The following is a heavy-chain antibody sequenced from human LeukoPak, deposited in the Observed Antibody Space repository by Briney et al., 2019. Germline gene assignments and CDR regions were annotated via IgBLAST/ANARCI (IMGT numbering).Heavy chain of an antibody. CDR3: VLVGAIGD. Sequence: SGGSLRLSCAASGFTLSSYWMTWVRQAPGKGLEWVAVISYDGSNKYYADSVKGRFTISRDNSKNTLYLQMNSLRAEDTAVYYCVLVGAIGDWGQGTLVTVSS. D-gene: IGHD1-26*01. CDR1: GFTLSSYW. CDR2: ISYDGSNK. J-gene: IGHJ4*02. V-gene: IGHV3-30*03.